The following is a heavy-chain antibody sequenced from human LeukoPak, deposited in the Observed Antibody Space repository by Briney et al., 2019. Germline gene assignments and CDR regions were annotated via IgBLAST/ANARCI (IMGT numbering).Heavy chain of an antibody. CDR3: AKDYYGDYDAFDI. CDR2: ISYDGSNK. V-gene: IGHV3-30*18. Sequence: GGSLRLSCAASGFTFSSYGMHWVRQAPGKGLEWVAVISYDGSNKYYADSVKGRFTISRDNSKNTLYLQMNSLRAEGTAVYYCAKDYYGDYDAFDIWGQGTMVTVSS. J-gene: IGHJ3*02. D-gene: IGHD4-17*01. CDR1: GFTFSSYG.